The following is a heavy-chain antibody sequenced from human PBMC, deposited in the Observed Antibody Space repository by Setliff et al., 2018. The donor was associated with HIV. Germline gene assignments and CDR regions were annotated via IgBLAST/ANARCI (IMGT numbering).Heavy chain of an antibody. CDR3: ARVYYCSSTSCYFGAFDI. V-gene: IGHV4-59*12. J-gene: IGHJ3*02. CDR2: IYYSGGT. Sequence: SETLSLTCTVSGGSISAYYWSWIRQPPGKGLEWIGYIYYSGGTTYNPSLKSRVTISVDKSKNQFSLKLSSVTAADTAVYYCARVYYCSSTSCYFGAFDIWGQGTMVTVSS. CDR1: GGSISAYY. D-gene: IGHD2-2*01.